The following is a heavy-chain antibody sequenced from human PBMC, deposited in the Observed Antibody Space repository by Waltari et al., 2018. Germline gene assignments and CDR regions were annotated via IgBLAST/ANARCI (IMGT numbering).Heavy chain of an antibody. CDR3: ARRGRRDNWFDP. D-gene: IGHD3-16*01. CDR2: MNPKSGNT. CDR1: GYTFTSYD. J-gene: IGHJ5*02. V-gene: IGHV1-8*01. Sequence: QVQLVQSGAEVKKPGASVKVSCKASGYTFTSYDINWVRQATGQGLEWRGWMNPKSGNTGYAQKFQGRVTMTRNTSISTAYMELSSLRSEDTAVYYCARRGRRDNWFDPWGQGTLVTVSS.